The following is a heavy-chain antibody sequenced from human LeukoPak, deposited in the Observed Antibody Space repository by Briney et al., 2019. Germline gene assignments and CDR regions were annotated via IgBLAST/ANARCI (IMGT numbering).Heavy chain of an antibody. CDR1: GGTFSSYA. Sequence: GASVKVSCKASGGTFSSYAISWVRQAPGQGLEWMGGIIPIFGTANYAQKFQGRVTITADESTSTAYMELSSLRSEDTAVYYCARDVDTAMEGGFYYMDVRGKGTTVTVSS. J-gene: IGHJ6*03. CDR2: IIPIFGTA. CDR3: ARDVDTAMEGGFYYMDV. V-gene: IGHV1-69*13. D-gene: IGHD5-18*01.